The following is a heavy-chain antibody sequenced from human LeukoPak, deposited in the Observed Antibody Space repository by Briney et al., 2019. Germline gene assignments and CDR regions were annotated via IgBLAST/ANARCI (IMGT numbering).Heavy chain of an antibody. J-gene: IGHJ4*02. Sequence: GSLRLSCAASGFTFSDYYMSWIRQAPGKGLEWIGEINHSGSTNYNPSLKSRVTISVDPSKNQFSLRVSSVTAADTAVYYCARVRDGYNFVVPDYWGQGTLVTVSS. D-gene: IGHD5-24*01. V-gene: IGHV4-34*01. CDR2: INHSGST. CDR3: ARVRDGYNFVVPDY. CDR1: GFTFSDYY.